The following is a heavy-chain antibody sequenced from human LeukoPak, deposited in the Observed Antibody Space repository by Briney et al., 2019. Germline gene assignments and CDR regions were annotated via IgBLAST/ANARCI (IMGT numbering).Heavy chain of an antibody. D-gene: IGHD1-26*01. J-gene: IGHJ4*02. CDR2: IVVGSGNT. CDR3: AAAPGGPGRRGFDY. Sequence: SVKVSCKASGGTFSSYAISWVRQAPGQGLEWIGWIVVGSGNTNYAQKFQERVTITRDMSTSTAYMELSSLRSEDTAVYYCAAAPGGPGRRGFDYWGQGTLVTVSS. V-gene: IGHV1-58*02. CDR1: GGTFSSYA.